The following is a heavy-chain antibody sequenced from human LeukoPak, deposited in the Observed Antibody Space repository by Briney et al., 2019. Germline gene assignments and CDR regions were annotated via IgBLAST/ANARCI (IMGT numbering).Heavy chain of an antibody. D-gene: IGHD3-9*01. Sequence: SETLSLTCTVSGVSISTSEWWIWVRQPPGQGLEWIGEIHRDGRTRYNPSLTSRVTMSMDYSKNQFSLNVRFVTAADTAIYYCGKTDIYFNPIDYWGPGSLVTVSS. V-gene: IGHV4-4*02. CDR1: GVSISTSEW. CDR3: GKTDIYFNPIDY. J-gene: IGHJ4*02. CDR2: IHRDGRT.